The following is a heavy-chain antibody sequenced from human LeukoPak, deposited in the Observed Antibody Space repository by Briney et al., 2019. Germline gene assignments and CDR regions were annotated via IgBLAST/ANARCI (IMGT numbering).Heavy chain of an antibody. D-gene: IGHD6-19*01. CDR2: INQDGSEE. CDR1: GFTVSNYW. Sequence: GGSLRLSCAASGFTVSNYWMTWVRQAPGKGLEWVAHINQDGSEEHYMDSVKARFTIPRDNAKNSLSLQMNSLKTEDTALYYCNTHSNGWDWGQGTLVTVSS. J-gene: IGHJ4*02. V-gene: IGHV3-7*03. CDR3: NTHSNGWD.